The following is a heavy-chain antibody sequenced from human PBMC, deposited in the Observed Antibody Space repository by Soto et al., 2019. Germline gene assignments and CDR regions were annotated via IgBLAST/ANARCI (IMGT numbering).Heavy chain of an antibody. J-gene: IGHJ6*02. CDR2: ISAYNGNT. Sequence: ASVKVSSKASGYTFTSYALHSLRHSPGQGLEWMGWISAYNGNTNYAQKFQGRVTITTDTSTSTAYMELRSLRSDDTAVYYCARDGHTGYDRYYYYYYGMDVWGQGTTVTVS. CDR3: ARDGHTGYDRYYYYYYGMDV. V-gene: IGHV1-18*01. D-gene: IGHD5-12*01. CDR1: GYTFTSYA.